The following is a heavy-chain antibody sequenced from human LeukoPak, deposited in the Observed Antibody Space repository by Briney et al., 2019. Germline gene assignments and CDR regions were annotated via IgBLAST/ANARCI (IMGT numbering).Heavy chain of an antibody. V-gene: IGHV3-48*01. CDR2: ITSSSSTI. D-gene: IGHD2-2*02. J-gene: IGHJ4*02. CDR1: GFTFSSYN. Sequence: QPGGSLRLSCTASGFTFSSYNMNWVRLAPGKGLEWISYITSSSSTIYYADSVKGRFIISRDNAKNSLYLQMNSLRAEDTAVYYCARDRYCTGTTCYTADYWGQGTLVTVSS. CDR3: ARDRYCTGTTCYTADY.